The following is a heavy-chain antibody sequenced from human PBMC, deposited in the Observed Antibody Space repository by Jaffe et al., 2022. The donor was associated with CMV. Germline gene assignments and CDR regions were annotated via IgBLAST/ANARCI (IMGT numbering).Heavy chain of an antibody. CDR3: ARDVPYNWDFEPLYYYYYVMDV. J-gene: IGHJ6*02. CDR2: IKEDGSVK. Sequence: QLVESGGGLVQPGGSLRLSCEASGFTLSNFWMTWVRQAPGKGLEWVANIKEDGSVKYYVDSVRGRFTISRDNAKNSLFLQMNSLRAEDTAVYYCARDVPYNWDFEPLYYYYYVMDVWGQGTTVTVSS. V-gene: IGHV3-7*01. CDR1: GFTLSNFW. D-gene: IGHD1-7*01.